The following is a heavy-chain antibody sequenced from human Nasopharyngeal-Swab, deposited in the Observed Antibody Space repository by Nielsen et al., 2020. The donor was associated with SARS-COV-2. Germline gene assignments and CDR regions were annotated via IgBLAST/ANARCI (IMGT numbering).Heavy chain of an antibody. D-gene: IGHD2-15*01. CDR1: RFIFSDSA. CDR3: SRCGGSCYTGKDY. V-gene: IGHV3-73*01. J-gene: IGHJ4*02. CDR2: IRSKGNSYAT. Sequence: GESLKISCAASRFIFSDSAIHWVRQASGKGLEWVGRIRSKGNSYATEYAASVEGRFTISRDDSKNTAYLQMNSLMTEDTAVYYCSRCGGSCYTGKDYWGQGTLVTVSS.